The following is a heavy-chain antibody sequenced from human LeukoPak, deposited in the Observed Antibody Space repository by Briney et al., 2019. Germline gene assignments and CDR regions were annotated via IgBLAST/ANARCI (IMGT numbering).Heavy chain of an antibody. D-gene: IGHD1/OR15-1a*01. CDR1: GFTFSSYW. CDR3: ARDMEQASYYYYYYGMDV. V-gene: IGHV3-74*01. CDR2: INSDGRNT. Sequence: GGSLRLSCAASGFTFSSYWMHWVRHAPGKGLVWVSRINSDGRNTIYGDCVKGRFPLSRHNAKNTVYLQMNSLRAEDTAVYYCARDMEQASYYYYYYGMDVWGKGTTVTVSS. J-gene: IGHJ6*04.